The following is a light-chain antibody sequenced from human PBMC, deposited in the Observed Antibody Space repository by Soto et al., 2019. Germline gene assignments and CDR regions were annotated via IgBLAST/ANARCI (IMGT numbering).Light chain of an antibody. Sequence: QSVLTQPPSVSAAPGQTVTISCTGSSSNIGNNYVSWYQQPPGTAPKLLIYDNNKRHSWIPDRFSGSKSVTSATLGITVLQPVDEADYYCGTWDSRMSQGVFGGGTKLTVL. CDR2: DNN. CDR3: GTWDSRMSQGV. J-gene: IGLJ2*01. CDR1: SSNIGNNY. V-gene: IGLV1-51*01.